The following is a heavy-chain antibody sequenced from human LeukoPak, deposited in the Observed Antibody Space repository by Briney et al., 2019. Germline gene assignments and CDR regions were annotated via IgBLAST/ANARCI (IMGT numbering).Heavy chain of an antibody. CDR1: GFTFSSHV. Sequence: GGSLRLSCAASGFTFSSHVMSWVRQAPGQGLEWVSAISGSGGSTSYADSVRGRSTISRDNSKNTLYLQMNSLRAEDTAVYYCAKGGAYSRSPDDCWGQGTLVTVSS. CDR2: ISGSGGST. V-gene: IGHV3-23*01. J-gene: IGHJ4*02. D-gene: IGHD2-15*01. CDR3: AKGGAYSRSPDDC.